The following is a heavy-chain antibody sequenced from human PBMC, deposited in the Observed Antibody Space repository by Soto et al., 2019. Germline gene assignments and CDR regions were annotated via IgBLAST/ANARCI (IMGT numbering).Heavy chain of an antibody. D-gene: IGHD1-7*01. Sequence: GGSLRLSCAASGFTFSDYYMSWIRQAPGKGLEWVSYISSSGSTIYYADSVKGRFTISRDNAKNSLYLQMNSLRAEDTAVYYCARVNWNYVIDMLSNWFDPWGQGTLVTVSS. CDR1: GFTFSDYY. V-gene: IGHV3-11*01. CDR3: ARVNWNYVIDMLSNWFDP. CDR2: ISSSGSTI. J-gene: IGHJ5*02.